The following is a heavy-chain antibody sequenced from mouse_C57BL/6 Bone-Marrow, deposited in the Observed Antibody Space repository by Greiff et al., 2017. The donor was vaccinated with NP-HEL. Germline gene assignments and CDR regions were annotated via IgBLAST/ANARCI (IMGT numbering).Heavy chain of an antibody. V-gene: IGHV14-3*01. CDR2: IDPANGNT. J-gene: IGHJ3*01. CDR3: ARMRYYGSSPFAY. D-gene: IGHD1-1*01. CDR1: GFNIKNTY. Sequence: VAELVRPGASVKLSCTASGFNIKNTYMHWVKQRPEQGLEWIGRIDPANGNTKYAPKFQGKATITADTSSNTAYLQLSSLTSEDTAIYYCARMRYYGSSPFAYWGQGTLVTVSA.